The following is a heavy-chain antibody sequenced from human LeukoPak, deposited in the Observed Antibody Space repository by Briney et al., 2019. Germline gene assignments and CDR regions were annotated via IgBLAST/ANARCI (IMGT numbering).Heavy chain of an antibody. D-gene: IGHD3-22*01. CDR2: ISYDGSNK. J-gene: IGHJ4*02. Sequence: GGSLRLSCAASGFTFSSYDMHWVRQAPGKGLEWVALISYDGSNKYYADSVKGRFTISRDSSKNTLYLQMNSLRAEDTAVYYCARDRYDSSVFDSWGQGTLVTVSS. CDR3: ARDRYDSSVFDS. V-gene: IGHV3-30*03. CDR1: GFTFSSYD.